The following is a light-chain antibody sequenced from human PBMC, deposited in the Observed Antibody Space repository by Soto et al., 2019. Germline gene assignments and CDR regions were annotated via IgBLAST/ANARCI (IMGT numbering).Light chain of an antibody. J-gene: IGKJ5*01. CDR2: KAS. CDR3: QQYNSYSVT. V-gene: IGKV1-5*03. CDR1: QSIRSW. Sequence: DSQMTDSPSSLSASVGDRVTITCRASQSIRSWLAWYQQKPGKAPKLLIYKASSLESGVPSRFSGSGSGTDFTLTISSLHPDDFATYYCQQYNSYSVTFGQGTRLEIK.